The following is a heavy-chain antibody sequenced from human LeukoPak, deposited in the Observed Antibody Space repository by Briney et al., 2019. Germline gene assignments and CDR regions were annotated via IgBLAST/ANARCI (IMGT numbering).Heavy chain of an antibody. J-gene: IGHJ4*02. V-gene: IGHV1-46*01. CDR1: GYTFTSYY. D-gene: IGHD3-10*01. CDR3: AREYSLVRTSIFDY. CDR2: INPSGDST. Sequence: ASVEVSCKASGYTFTSYYMHWVRQAPGQELEWMGIINPSGDSTSYAQKFQGRVTMTRDTSTSTVYMELSSLRSEDTAVYYCAREYSLVRTSIFDYWGQGTLVTVSS.